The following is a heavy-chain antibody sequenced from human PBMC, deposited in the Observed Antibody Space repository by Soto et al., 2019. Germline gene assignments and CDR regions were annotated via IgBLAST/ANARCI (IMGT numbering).Heavy chain of an antibody. CDR1: GFTFSNFA. D-gene: IGHD6-6*01. CDR2: ISGGGGTT. J-gene: IGHJ4*02. Sequence: GGSLRLSCAASGFTFSNFAMSWVRQAPGKGLEWVSVISGGGGTTYYADSVKGRFTISRDTSKNPLYLQMDSLRAEDTALYYCAKAMSTPSRPRNYFDYWGQGTLVTVSS. CDR3: AKAMSTPSRPRNYFDY. V-gene: IGHV3-23*01.